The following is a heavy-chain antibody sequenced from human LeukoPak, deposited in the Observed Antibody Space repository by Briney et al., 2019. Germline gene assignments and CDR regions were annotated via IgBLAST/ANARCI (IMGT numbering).Heavy chain of an antibody. J-gene: IGHJ6*03. CDR3: ARDTALHSINYYMDV. CDR1: GFTFSSDS. D-gene: IGHD2/OR15-2a*01. V-gene: IGHV3-21*01. CDR2: ISSSSRYI. Sequence: VGSLRLSCATSGFTFSSDSMNWVPQAPGKGLECVSSISSSSRYIYYADAVKGPFTIARDNAKTSLYMQMNSLRAEDTAVYYCARDTALHSINYYMDVWGKGTTVTVS.